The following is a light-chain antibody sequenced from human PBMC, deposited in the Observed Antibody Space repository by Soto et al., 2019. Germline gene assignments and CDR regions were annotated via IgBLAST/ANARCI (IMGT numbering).Light chain of an antibody. Sequence: DIQMTQSPSSLSASVGDRVTITCRASQSISSYLNWYQQKPGKAPKLLIYAASSLQSGVPSRFSGSGSGTDFTLTISSLQPEAFATYYCQQSDSTPWTFGQGTKVEIK. CDR1: QSISSY. J-gene: IGKJ1*01. CDR3: QQSDSTPWT. CDR2: AAS. V-gene: IGKV1-39*01.